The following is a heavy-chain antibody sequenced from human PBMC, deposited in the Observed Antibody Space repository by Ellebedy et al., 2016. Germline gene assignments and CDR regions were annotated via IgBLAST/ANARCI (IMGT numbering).Heavy chain of an antibody. V-gene: IGHV3-30*03. Sequence: GGSLRLSCAASGFIFSSYGMHWVRQAPGKGLEWVAVISYDGSNTYYADSVKGRFTISRDNSKNTLYLQMNSLRAEDTAVYYCARDNEGGVVVPAAPDYWGQGTLVTVSS. CDR3: ARDNEGGVVVPAAPDY. CDR1: GFIFSSYG. CDR2: ISYDGSNT. J-gene: IGHJ4*02. D-gene: IGHD2-2*01.